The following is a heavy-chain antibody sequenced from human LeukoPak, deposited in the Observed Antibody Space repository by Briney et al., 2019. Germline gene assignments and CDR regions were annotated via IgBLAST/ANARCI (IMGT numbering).Heavy chain of an antibody. J-gene: IGHJ4*02. D-gene: IGHD3-10*01. CDR2: IDQDGSDM. Sequence: GGSPRLSCAASGFTFSSYSMNWVRQAPGKGLEWVANIDQDGSDMYSVDSVKGRFSISRDNAKKALYLQMNSLRADDTAVYYCARAYYYGSGDYYSWAYFDFWGLGTLVTVSS. CDR1: GFTFSSYS. CDR3: ARAYYYGSGDYYSWAYFDF. V-gene: IGHV3-7*04.